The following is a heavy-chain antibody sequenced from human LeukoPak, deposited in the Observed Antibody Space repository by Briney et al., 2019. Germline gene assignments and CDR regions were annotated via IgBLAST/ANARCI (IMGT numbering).Heavy chain of an antibody. Sequence: SVKVSCKASGGTFSSYAISWVRQAPGQGLEWMGGIIPIFGTANYAQKFQGRVTITADKSTSTAYMELSSLRSEDTAVYYCARDLGGIVATIWQDWFDPWGQGTLVTVSS. D-gene: IGHD5-12*01. J-gene: IGHJ5*02. CDR1: GGTFSSYA. V-gene: IGHV1-69*06. CDR3: ARDLGGIVATIWQDWFDP. CDR2: IIPIFGTA.